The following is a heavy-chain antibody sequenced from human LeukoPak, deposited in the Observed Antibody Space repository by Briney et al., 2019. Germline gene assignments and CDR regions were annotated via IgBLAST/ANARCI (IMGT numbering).Heavy chain of an antibody. CDR2: ISGSSTYI. CDR3: ARDRKDYYGSGSFLIFDY. CDR1: GFTFSHFT. Sequence: GGSLRLSCAASGFTFSHFTINWVRQAPGKGLEWVSTISGSSTYIFYADSVKGRFTISRDNAKNSLYLQMNSLRDEDTAVYYCARDRKDYYGSGSFLIFDYWGQGTLVTVSS. J-gene: IGHJ4*02. D-gene: IGHD3-10*01. V-gene: IGHV3-21*01.